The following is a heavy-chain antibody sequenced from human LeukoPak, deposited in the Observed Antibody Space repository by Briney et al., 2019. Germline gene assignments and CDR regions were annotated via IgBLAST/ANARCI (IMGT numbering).Heavy chain of an antibody. CDR3: ARVRLTIFGVIIIADNWFDP. J-gene: IGHJ5*02. V-gene: IGHV1-69*05. CDR2: IIPIFGTA. Sequence: SVKVSCTASGGTFNSYAISWVRQAPGQGLEWMGGIIPIFGTANYAQIFQGRVTITTDTSTSTAYMELRSLRSDDTAVYYCARVRLTIFGVIIIADNWFDPWGQGTLVTVSS. D-gene: IGHD3-3*01. CDR1: GGTFNSYA.